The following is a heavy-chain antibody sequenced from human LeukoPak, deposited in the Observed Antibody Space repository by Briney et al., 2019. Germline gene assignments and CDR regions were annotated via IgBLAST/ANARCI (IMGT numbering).Heavy chain of an antibody. D-gene: IGHD6-13*01. CDR1: GGSFSGYY. CDR2: INHSGNT. Sequence: PGDTQSVTCAVYGGSFSGYYWSWIRQPPGKGLEWIGEINHSGNTNYNPSLKSRVTISVDTSKNQFSLKLSSVTSADTAVYYCARRERRSSRFDPWGQGTLASVSS. CDR3: ARRERRSSRFDP. J-gene: IGHJ5*02. V-gene: IGHV4-34*01.